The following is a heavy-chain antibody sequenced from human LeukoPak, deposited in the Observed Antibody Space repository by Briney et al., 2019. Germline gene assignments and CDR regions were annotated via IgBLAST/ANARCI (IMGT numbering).Heavy chain of an antibody. Sequence: SETLSLTCTVSGGSIRGYYWSWIRQPPGKGLEWIGYIYYSGNTNYNPSLKGRVTISVDTSKNQFSLKLSSVTAADTAVYYCARGSGSLFDYWGQGTLVTVSS. J-gene: IGHJ4*02. D-gene: IGHD1-26*01. CDR2: IYYSGNT. CDR3: ARGSGSLFDY. V-gene: IGHV4-59*01. CDR1: GGSIRGYY.